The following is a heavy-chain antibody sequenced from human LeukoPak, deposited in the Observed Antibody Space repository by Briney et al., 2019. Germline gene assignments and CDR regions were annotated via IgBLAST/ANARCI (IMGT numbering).Heavy chain of an antibody. CDR3: ARPPVGSWYYLDY. CDR2: ISGSGGST. Sequence: PGGSLRLSCAASGFTFSSYAMSWVRQAPGKGLKWVSAISGSGGSTYYADSVKGRFIISRDNSKNTLYLQMNSLRAEDTAVYYCARPPVGSWYYLDYRGQGILVTVSS. J-gene: IGHJ4*02. CDR1: GFTFSSYA. D-gene: IGHD6-13*01. V-gene: IGHV3-23*01.